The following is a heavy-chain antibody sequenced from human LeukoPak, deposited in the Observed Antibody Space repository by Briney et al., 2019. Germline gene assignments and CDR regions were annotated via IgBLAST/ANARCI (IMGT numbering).Heavy chain of an antibody. V-gene: IGHV3-23*01. CDR3: AKDGPDYDSSGYHFDY. Sequence: GGSLRLSCAASGFTFKSFGMNWVRQAPGKGLECVSGISPNGVITYYADSVKGRFTISRDNSKGTVYLQMNSLRPEDTAVYYCAKDGPDYDSSGYHFDYWGQGTLVTVSS. D-gene: IGHD3-22*01. J-gene: IGHJ4*02. CDR1: GFTFKSFG. CDR2: ISPNGVIT.